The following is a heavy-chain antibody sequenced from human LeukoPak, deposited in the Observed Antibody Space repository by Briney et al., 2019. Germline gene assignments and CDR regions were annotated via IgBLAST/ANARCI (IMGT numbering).Heavy chain of an antibody. Sequence: GGSLRLSCAASGFTFSSYSMNWVRQAPGKGLEWVSSISSSSYIYYADSVKGRFTISRDNAKNSLYLQMNSLRAEDTAVYYCANMRRGYCSSTSCYAYYYMDVWGKGTTVTVSS. CDR2: ISSSSYI. CDR1: GFTFSSYS. CDR3: ANMRRGYCSSTSCYAYYYMDV. V-gene: IGHV3-21*01. D-gene: IGHD2-2*01. J-gene: IGHJ6*03.